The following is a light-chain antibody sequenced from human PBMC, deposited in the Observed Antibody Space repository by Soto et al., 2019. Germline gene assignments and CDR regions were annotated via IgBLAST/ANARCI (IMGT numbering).Light chain of an antibody. CDR1: HSISFH. CDR3: QQSVTTPWT. Sequence: DIQMTQSPSSLSASVGDRVTITCRASHSISFHLNWYQQKPGKAPRFLMYGASFLQSGVPSRFSGSRSGTEFTLTILSLHPEDFATYYCQQSVTTPWTFGKGTKVDMK. CDR2: GAS. J-gene: IGKJ1*01. V-gene: IGKV1-39*01.